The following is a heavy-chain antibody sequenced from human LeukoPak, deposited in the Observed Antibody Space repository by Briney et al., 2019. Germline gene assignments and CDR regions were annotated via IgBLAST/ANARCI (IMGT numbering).Heavy chain of an antibody. CDR3: ARLYGSGSYPRRGAFDI. V-gene: IGHV1-2*06. D-gene: IGHD3-10*01. J-gene: IGHJ3*02. CDR1: GCTFTGYY. Sequence: ASVKVSCKASGCTFTGYYMHWVRQAPGQGLEWMGRINPNRGGTNYAQKFQGRVTMTRDTSISTAYMELSRLRSDDTAVYYCARLYGSGSYPRRGAFDIWGQGTMVTVSS. CDR2: INPNRGGT.